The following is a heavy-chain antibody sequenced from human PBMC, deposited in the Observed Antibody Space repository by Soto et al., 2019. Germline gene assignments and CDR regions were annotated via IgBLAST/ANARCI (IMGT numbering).Heavy chain of an antibody. Sequence: QVQLVQSGAEVKKPGASVKVSCKASGYTFSNFGISWVRQAPGQGLEWMGWISAYNGNTNYAQNXQXXXTXXPDTATSKAYMELRSLRSDARAVYYCARGVTPIDYWGQGTLVTVSS. J-gene: IGHJ4*02. CDR1: GYTFSNFG. CDR2: ISAYNGNT. D-gene: IGHD2-21*02. V-gene: IGHV1-18*01. CDR3: ARGVTPIDY.